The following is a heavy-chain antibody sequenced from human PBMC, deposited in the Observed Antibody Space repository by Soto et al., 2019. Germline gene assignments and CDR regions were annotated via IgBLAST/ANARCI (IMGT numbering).Heavy chain of an antibody. CDR3: ARAHCSSTSCYNYYYYYYMDV. V-gene: IGHV3-21*04. D-gene: IGHD2-2*01. CDR2: ISSSSSYI. J-gene: IGHJ6*03. CDR1: GFTFSSYS. Sequence: GGSLRLSCAASGFTFSSYSMNWVRQAPGKGLEWVSSISSSSSYIYYADSVKGRFTISRDNAKNSLYLQMNSLRAEDTAVYYCARAHCSSTSCYNYYYYYYMDVWGKGTTVTVSS.